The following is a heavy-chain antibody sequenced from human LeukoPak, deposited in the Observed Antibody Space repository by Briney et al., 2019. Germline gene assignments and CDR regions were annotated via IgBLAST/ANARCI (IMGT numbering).Heavy chain of an antibody. CDR2: IYISGST. CDR3: ARGRTDYYGMDV. CDR1: GGSISSGSYY. Sequence: SETLSLTCTVSGGSISSGSYYWSWIRQPAGKGLEWIGRIYISGSTSYNPSLKSRVTMSVDTSKNQFSLRLSSVTAADTAVYYCARGRTDYYGMDVWGQGTTVTVSS. V-gene: IGHV4-61*02. D-gene: IGHD2-2*01. J-gene: IGHJ6*02.